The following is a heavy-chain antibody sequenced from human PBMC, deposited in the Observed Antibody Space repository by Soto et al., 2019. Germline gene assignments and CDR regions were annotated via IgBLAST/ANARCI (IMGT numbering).Heavy chain of an antibody. CDR2: INPGGGST. V-gene: IGHV1-46*03. CDR1: GYTFTSYY. CDR3: ARDGLGYSIGWYLDS. D-gene: IGHD6-19*01. Sequence: VKVSCKASGYTFTSYYIHWVRQAPGQGLEWMGIINPGGGSTSYTQKFRGRVSMTRDTSTSTVYMELSNLRSEDTAVYYCARDGLGYSIGWYLDSWGQGTLVTVSS. J-gene: IGHJ4*02.